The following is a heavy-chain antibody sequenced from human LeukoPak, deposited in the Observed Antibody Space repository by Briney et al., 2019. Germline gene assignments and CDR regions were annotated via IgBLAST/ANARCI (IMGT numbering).Heavy chain of an antibody. V-gene: IGHV3-23*01. D-gene: IGHD5-12*01. CDR1: GFTFSSYA. Sequence: GGSLRLSLAASGFTFSSYAMRWVRQAPGKGLEWVSAISVSGGSTYYADSLKGRFTISRDNSNNTLFLQMNSLRAEDTAVYYCTKQCSGYEMFDDWGQGTLVTVSS. J-gene: IGHJ4*02. CDR3: TKQCSGYEMFDD. CDR2: ISVSGGST.